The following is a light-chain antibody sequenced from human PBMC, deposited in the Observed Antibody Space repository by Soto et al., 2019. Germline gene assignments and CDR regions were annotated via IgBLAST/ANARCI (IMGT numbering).Light chain of an antibody. Sequence: DIQMTQSPSSLSASVGDRVTITCQASQDISNYLNWYQQKPGKAPKLLIYDASNLETGVPSRFSGSGSGTDFTFTISSPQPEDIATYYCQQYVNLPLTFGGGTKGDIK. CDR3: QQYVNLPLT. CDR1: QDISNY. V-gene: IGKV1-33*01. CDR2: DAS. J-gene: IGKJ4*01.